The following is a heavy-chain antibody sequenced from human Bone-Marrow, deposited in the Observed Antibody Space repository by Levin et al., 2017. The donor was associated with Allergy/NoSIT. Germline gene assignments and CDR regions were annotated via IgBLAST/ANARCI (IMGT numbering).Heavy chain of an antibody. V-gene: IGHV1-18*01. CDR1: GYTFSIFSSYG. J-gene: IGHJ3*02. Sequence: ASVKVSCKASGYTFSIFSSYGFSWVRQAPGQGLEWMGWISAYNGDTDYARKFQGRLTMTTDTSTNTAYMELRSLRSDDTAVYYCASPRGSYLGVAFDIWGQGTKVTVSS. D-gene: IGHD1-26*01. CDR2: ISAYNGDT. CDR3: ASPRGSYLGVAFDI.